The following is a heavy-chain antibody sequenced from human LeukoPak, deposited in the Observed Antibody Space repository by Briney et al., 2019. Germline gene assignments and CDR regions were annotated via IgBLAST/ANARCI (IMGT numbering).Heavy chain of an antibody. CDR1: GGSFSGYY. CDR2: INHSGST. V-gene: IGHV4-34*01. J-gene: IGHJ6*03. CDR3: ARHRPVGYCSSTSCYGNYYYYMDV. D-gene: IGHD2-2*01. Sequence: PSETLSLTCAVYGGSFSGYYWSWIRQPPGKGLEWIGEINHSGSTNYNPSLKSRVTISVDTSKNQFSLKLSSVTAADTAVYYCARHRPVGYCSSTSCYGNYYYYMDVWGKGTTVTVSS.